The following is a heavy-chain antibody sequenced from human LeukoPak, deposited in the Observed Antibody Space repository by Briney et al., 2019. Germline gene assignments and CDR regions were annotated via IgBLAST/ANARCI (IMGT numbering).Heavy chain of an antibody. V-gene: IGHV3-30*02. CDR2: IQYDGHDY. Sequence: HAGGSLRLSCAASGFSLSRYDMHWVRQAPGKGLEWVAFIQYDGHDYYYADSVRGRFTISRDNSKNILSLQMNSLRAEDTAVYYCAREMTTPDDAFDIWGQGTMVTVSS. CDR3: AREMTTPDDAFDI. J-gene: IGHJ3*02. D-gene: IGHD4-11*01. CDR1: GFSLSRYD.